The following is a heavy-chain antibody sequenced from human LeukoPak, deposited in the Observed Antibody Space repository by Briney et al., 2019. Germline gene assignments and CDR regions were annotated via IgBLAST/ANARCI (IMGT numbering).Heavy chain of an antibody. CDR3: ARLPVTTFVDAWFDP. J-gene: IGHJ5*02. V-gene: IGHV4-38-2*01. D-gene: IGHD4-11*01. CDR1: GYSISSGYY. CDR2: IYHSGST. Sequence: SETLSLTCAVSGYSISSGYYWGWIRQPPGKGLEWIGSIYHSGSTYYNPSLKSRVTISVDTSKNQFSPKLSSVTAADTAVYYCARLPVTTFVDAWFDPWGQGTLVTVSS.